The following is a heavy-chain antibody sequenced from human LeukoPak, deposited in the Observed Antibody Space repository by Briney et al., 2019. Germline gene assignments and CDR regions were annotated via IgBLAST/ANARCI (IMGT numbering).Heavy chain of an antibody. J-gene: IGHJ4*02. CDR2: IYYSGST. CDR3: ANYVSRTMRDY. Sequence: SETLSLTCTVSGGSISSSSYYWGWIRQPPGKGLEWIGSIYYSGSTYYNPSLKSRVTISADTSRNQFSLRLSSVTATDTAVYYCANYVSRTMRDYWGQGTLVTVSS. D-gene: IGHD3-16*01. V-gene: IGHV4-39*01. CDR1: GGSISSSSYY.